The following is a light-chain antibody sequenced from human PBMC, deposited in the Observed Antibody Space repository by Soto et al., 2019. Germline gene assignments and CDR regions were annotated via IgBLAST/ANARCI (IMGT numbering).Light chain of an antibody. J-gene: IGKJ4*01. CDR1: QSVSSY. V-gene: IGKV3-11*01. CDR2: DAS. Sequence: EIVLTQSPATLSLSPGERATLSCMASQSVSSYLAWYQQKPGQAPRLLIYDASNRATGIPARFSGSGSGTDFTLTISSLEPEDFAVYYCQHRSNWPLTFGGGTKVEIK. CDR3: QHRSNWPLT.